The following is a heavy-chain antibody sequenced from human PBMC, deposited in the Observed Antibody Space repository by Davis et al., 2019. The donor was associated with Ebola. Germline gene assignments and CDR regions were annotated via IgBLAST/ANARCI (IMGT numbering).Heavy chain of an antibody. CDR3: ARVPLHITTRYGMDV. J-gene: IGHJ6*02. CDR1: GFTFSSYW. Sequence: PGGSLRLSCAASGFTFSSYWMHWVRQAPGKGLVRVSRINSDGSSTIYADSVKGRFTISRDNAKNTLYLQMNSLRADDTAVYYCARVPLHITTRYGMDVWGQGTTVTVSS. CDR2: INSDGSST. D-gene: IGHD3-3*01. V-gene: IGHV3-74*01.